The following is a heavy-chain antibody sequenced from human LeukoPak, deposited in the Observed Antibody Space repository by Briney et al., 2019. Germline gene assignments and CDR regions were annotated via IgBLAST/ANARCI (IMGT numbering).Heavy chain of an antibody. V-gene: IGHV3-21*01. CDR1: GFTFSSYS. CDR3: AREYTHCSGGSCYYYGMDV. CDR2: ISSSSSYI. J-gene: IGHJ6*02. Sequence: GGSLRLSCAASGFTFSSYSMNWVRQAPGKGLEWVSSISSSSSYIYYADSVKGRFTISRDNAKNSLYLQMNSLRAEDTAVYCCAREYTHCSGGSCYYYGMDVWGQGTTVTVSS. D-gene: IGHD2-15*01.